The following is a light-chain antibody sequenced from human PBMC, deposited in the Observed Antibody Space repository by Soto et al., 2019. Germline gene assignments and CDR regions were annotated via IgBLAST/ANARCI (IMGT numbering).Light chain of an antibody. CDR1: SSDVGTYTY. CDR3: CSYAGSYTHV. J-gene: IGLJ1*01. V-gene: IGLV2-11*01. Sequence: QSALTQPRSVSGSPGQSVTISCTGTSSDVGTYTYVSWYQQHPGKAPKLIIYDVIKRPSGVPDRFSGSKSGNTAPLTISGLQAEDEDDYYCCSYAGSYTHVFGTGTKVTVL. CDR2: DVI.